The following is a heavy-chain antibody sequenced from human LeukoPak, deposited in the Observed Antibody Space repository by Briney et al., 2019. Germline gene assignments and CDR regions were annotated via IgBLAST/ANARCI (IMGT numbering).Heavy chain of an antibody. D-gene: IGHD1-26*01. V-gene: IGHV3-21*01. J-gene: IGHJ4*02. CDR3: ARDELGGFDY. Sequence: GGSLRLSCAASGFTFSSYSMNWVRQAPGKGLEWVSSISSSSSYIYYAVSVKGRFTISRDNAKNSLYLQMNSLRAEDTAVYYCARDELGGFDYWGQGTLVTVSS. CDR1: GFTFSSYS. CDR2: ISSSSSYI.